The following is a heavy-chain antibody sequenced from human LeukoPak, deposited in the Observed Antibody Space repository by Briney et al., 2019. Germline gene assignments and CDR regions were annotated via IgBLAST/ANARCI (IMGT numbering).Heavy chain of an antibody. V-gene: IGHV3-33*01. D-gene: IGHD2-8*01. CDR1: GFTFSSYG. J-gene: IGHJ6*02. Sequence: EGSLRLSCAASGFTFSSYGMHWVRQAPGKGLEWVAVIWYAGSNKYYADSVKGRFTISRDNSKNTLYLQMNSLRAEDTAVYYCARDGEGCTNGVCFDYYYGMDVWGQGTMVTVSS. CDR2: IWYAGSNK. CDR3: ARDGEGCTNGVCFDYYYGMDV.